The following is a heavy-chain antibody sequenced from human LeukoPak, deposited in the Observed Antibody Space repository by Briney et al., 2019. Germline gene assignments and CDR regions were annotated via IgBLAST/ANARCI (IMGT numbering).Heavy chain of an antibody. D-gene: IGHD6-13*01. J-gene: IGHJ4*02. Sequence: PSETLSLTCTVSGGSISSYYWSWIRQPPGKGLEWIGYIYYSGSTNYNPSLKSRVTISVDTSKNQFSLKLSSVTAADTAVCYCARGATIAAAGDFDYWGQGTLVTVST. CDR2: IYYSGST. V-gene: IGHV4-59*01. CDR3: ARGATIAAAGDFDY. CDR1: GGSISSYY.